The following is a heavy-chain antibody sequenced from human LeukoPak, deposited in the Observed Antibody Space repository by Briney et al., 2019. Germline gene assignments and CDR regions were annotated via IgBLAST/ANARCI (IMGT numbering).Heavy chain of an antibody. J-gene: IGHJ3*02. V-gene: IGHV3-74*01. CDR1: GFTFSNYW. D-gene: IGHD1-26*01. Sequence: GGSLRLSCAASGFTFSNYWMHWVRRAPGKGLVWVSRIHSDGSNTNYADSVKGRFTISRDNAKNTMYLQMNSLRAEDTAVYYCGRQGASYAFDIWGQGTTVTVSS. CDR3: GRQGASYAFDI. CDR2: IHSDGSNT.